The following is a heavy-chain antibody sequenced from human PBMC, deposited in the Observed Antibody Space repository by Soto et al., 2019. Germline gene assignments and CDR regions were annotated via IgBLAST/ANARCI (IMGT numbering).Heavy chain of an antibody. D-gene: IGHD2-2*01. J-gene: IGHJ5*02. CDR1: GGTFSNYA. V-gene: IGHV1-69*11. Sequence: QVQLVQSGAEVKKPGSSVKVSCKASGGTFSNYAISWVRQAPGQGLEWMGGIIPMLGSANYAQKFQGRVTITADESTSTAYMELSSLRSEDTAVYYCARGGDIVLVPTDISWFDPWGQGTLVTVSS. CDR2: IIPMLGSA. CDR3: ARGGDIVLVPTDISWFDP.